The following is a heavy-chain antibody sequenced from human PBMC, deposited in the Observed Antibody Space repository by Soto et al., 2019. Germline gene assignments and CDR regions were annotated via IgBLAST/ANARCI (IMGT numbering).Heavy chain of an antibody. Sequence: GGSLRLSCAASGLTFSSYGMHWVRQAPGKGLEWVAVISYDGSNKYYADSVKGRFTISRDNSKNTLYLQMNSLRAEDTAVYYCAKDYSSSLDYWGQGTLVTVSS. CDR3: AKDYSSSLDY. CDR2: ISYDGSNK. V-gene: IGHV3-30*18. J-gene: IGHJ4*02. D-gene: IGHD6-13*01. CDR1: GLTFSSYG.